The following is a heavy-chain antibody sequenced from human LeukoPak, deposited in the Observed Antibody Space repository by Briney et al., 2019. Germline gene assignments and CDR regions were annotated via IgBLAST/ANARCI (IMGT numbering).Heavy chain of an antibody. V-gene: IGHV1-46*01. Sequence: ASVKVSCKASGYTFTSYYMHWVRQAPGQGLEWMGIINPSGGSTSYAQKFQGRVTMTRDTSTNTVYMELSSLRSEDTAVYYCARDRDGYNPTDAFDIWGQGTMVTVSS. J-gene: IGHJ3*02. D-gene: IGHD5-24*01. CDR1: GYTFTSYY. CDR2: INPSGGST. CDR3: ARDRDGYNPTDAFDI.